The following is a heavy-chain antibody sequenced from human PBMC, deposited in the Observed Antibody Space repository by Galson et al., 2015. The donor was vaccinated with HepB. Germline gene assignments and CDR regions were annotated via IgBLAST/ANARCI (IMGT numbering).Heavy chain of an antibody. J-gene: IGHJ4*02. D-gene: IGHD4-17*01. V-gene: IGHV1-18*01. CDR2: ISSYNGNT. CDR1: GYNFPNYG. Sequence: SVKVSCKAFGYNFPNYGISWVRQAPGQGLEWVGWISSYNGNTKYAEKLQGRVTMTTDTSTSTVYMDLRSLRSDDTAVYYCARDTSYGDTSLCYWGQGTLVTVSS. CDR3: ARDTSYGDTSLCY.